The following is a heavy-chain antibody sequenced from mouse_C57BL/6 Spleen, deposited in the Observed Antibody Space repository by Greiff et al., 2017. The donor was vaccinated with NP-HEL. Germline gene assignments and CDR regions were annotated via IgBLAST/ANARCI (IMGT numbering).Heavy chain of an antibody. CDR1: GFSFNTYA. D-gene: IGHD2-1*01. CDR3: VRALPWSPFAY. J-gene: IGHJ3*01. V-gene: IGHV10-1*01. Sequence: EVKLMESGGGLVQPKGSLKLSCAASGFSFNTYAMNWVRQAPGKGLEWVARIRSKSNNYATYYADSVKDRFTISRDDSESMLYLQMNNLKTEDTAMYYCVRALPWSPFAYWGQGTLVTVSA. CDR2: IRSKSNNYAT.